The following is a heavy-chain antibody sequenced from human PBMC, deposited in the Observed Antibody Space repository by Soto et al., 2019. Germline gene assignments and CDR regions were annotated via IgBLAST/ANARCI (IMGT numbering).Heavy chain of an antibody. V-gene: IGHV3-30*18. CDR3: AKVPCSGGSCYSDGGFDY. Sequence: ESGGGVVQPGRSLRLSCAASGFTFSSYGMHWVRQAPGKGLEWVAVISYDGSNKYYADSVKGRFTISRDNSKNTLYLQMNSLRAEDTAVYYCAKVPCSGGSCYSDGGFDYWGQGTLVTVSS. J-gene: IGHJ4*02. CDR2: ISYDGSNK. CDR1: GFTFSSYG. D-gene: IGHD2-15*01.